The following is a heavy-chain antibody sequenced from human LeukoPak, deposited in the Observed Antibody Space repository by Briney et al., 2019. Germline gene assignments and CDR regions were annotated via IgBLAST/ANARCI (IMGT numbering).Heavy chain of an antibody. CDR1: GFTFSIYS. CDR3: ARDGYGYCSSTSCPNQDGMDV. D-gene: IGHD2-2*01. Sequence: GGSLRLSCAASGFTFSIYSMNWVRQAPGKGLEWVSSISSSSSYIYYADSVKGRFTISRDNAKNSLYLQMNSLRAEDTAVYYCARDGYGYCSSTSCPNQDGMDVWGQGTTVTVSS. J-gene: IGHJ6*02. CDR2: ISSSSSYI. V-gene: IGHV3-21*01.